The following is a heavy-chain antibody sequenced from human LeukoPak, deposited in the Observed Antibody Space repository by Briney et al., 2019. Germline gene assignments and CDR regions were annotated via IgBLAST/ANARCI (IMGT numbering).Heavy chain of an antibody. D-gene: IGHD3-10*01. Sequence: SETLSLTCTVSGGSISTSNYYWGWIRQPPGKGLEWIGSIYYSGSTYYNPSLKSRVTISVDTSKNQFSLKLSSVTAADTAVYYCARHGAYGLYGSGSYSNWFNPWGQGTLVTVSS. CDR2: IYYSGST. CDR1: GGSISTSNYY. CDR3: ARHGAYGLYGSGSYSNWFNP. J-gene: IGHJ5*02. V-gene: IGHV4-39*01.